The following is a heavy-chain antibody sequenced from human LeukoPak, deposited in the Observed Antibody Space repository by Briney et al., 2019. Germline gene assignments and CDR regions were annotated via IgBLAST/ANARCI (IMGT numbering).Heavy chain of an antibody. CDR3: ARDRRYCSGGSCYSKGLYYYMDV. CDR1: GCSISSYY. V-gene: IGHV4-4*07. Sequence: SETLSLTCTVSGCSISSYYWSWIRQPAGKGLEWIGRIYTSGSTNYNPSLKSRVTISVDTSKNQFSLKLSSVTAADTAVYYCARDRRYCSGGSCYSKGLYYYMDVWGKGTTVTISS. J-gene: IGHJ6*03. CDR2: IYTSGST. D-gene: IGHD2-15*01.